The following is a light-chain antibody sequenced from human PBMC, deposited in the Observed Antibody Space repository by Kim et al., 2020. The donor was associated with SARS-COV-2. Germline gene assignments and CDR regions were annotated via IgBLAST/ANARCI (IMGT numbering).Light chain of an antibody. Sequence: SYELTQPPSVSVSPGQTASITCSGDKLGDKYACWYQQKPGQSPVLVIYQDSKRPSGIPERFSGSNSGNTATLTISGTQAKDEADYYCQAWDWSTWVFGGG. CDR3: QAWDWSTWV. CDR1: KLGDKY. V-gene: IGLV3-1*01. CDR2: QDS. J-gene: IGLJ3*02.